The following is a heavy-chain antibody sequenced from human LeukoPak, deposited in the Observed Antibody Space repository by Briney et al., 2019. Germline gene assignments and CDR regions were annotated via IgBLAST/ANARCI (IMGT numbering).Heavy chain of an antibody. Sequence: PGGFLRLSCAASAFSFSSYSMNWVRQAPGKGLEWVSSISSGGTYIYYADSVKGRFTISRDNAKNSLYLQMSNLRAEDTAVYYCAREISSSISIDDWGQVALVTVSS. J-gene: IGHJ4*02. V-gene: IGHV3-21*01. D-gene: IGHD2-2*01. CDR3: AREISSSISIDD. CDR2: ISSGGTYI. CDR1: AFSFSSYS.